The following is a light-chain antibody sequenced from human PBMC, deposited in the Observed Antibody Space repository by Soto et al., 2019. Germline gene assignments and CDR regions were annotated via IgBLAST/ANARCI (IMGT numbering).Light chain of an antibody. Sequence: QSVLTQPASVSGSPGQSITISCTGTSSDVGSYNLVSWYQQHPGKAPKLMIYEVSKRPSGVSNRFSGSKSGNTASLTISGLQAEDEADYYCCSYAGSSPYVFGTGTMLTVL. CDR2: EVS. J-gene: IGLJ1*01. CDR1: SSDVGSYNL. CDR3: CSYAGSSPYV. V-gene: IGLV2-23*02.